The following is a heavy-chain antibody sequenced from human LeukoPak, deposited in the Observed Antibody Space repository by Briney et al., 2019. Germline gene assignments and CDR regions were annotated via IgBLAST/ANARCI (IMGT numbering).Heavy chain of an antibody. D-gene: IGHD6-19*01. CDR3: AKDIQYATVAGTIDY. CDR1: GFTFDDYA. J-gene: IGHJ4*02. CDR2: ISWNSGSI. V-gene: IGHV3-9*01. Sequence: TGGSLRLSCAASGFTFDDYAMHWVRQAPGKGLEWVSGISWNSGSIGYADSVKDRFTISRDNAKNSLYLQMNSLRAEDTALYYCAKDIQYATVAGTIDYWGQGTLVTVSS.